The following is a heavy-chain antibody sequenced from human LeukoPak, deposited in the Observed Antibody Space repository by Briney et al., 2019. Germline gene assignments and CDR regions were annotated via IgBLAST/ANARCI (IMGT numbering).Heavy chain of an antibody. Sequence: SETLSLTCAVYGGSFSGYYWSWIRQPPGKGLEWIGEINHSGSTNYNPSLKSRVTISVDTSKNQFSLKLSSVTAADTAVYYCARRRGDSSGWYGTRRNWFDPWGQGTLATVSS. CDR3: ARRRGDSSGWYGTRRNWFDP. CDR1: GGSFSGYY. D-gene: IGHD6-19*01. J-gene: IGHJ5*02. CDR2: INHSGST. V-gene: IGHV4-34*01.